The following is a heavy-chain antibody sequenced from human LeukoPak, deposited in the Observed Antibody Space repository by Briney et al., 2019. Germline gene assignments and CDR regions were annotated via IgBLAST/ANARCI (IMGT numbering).Heavy chain of an antibody. Sequence: GGSLRLPCAASGFTFSSYSMNWVRQAPGKGLEWVSYISSSSSTIYYADSVKGRFTISRDNAKNSLYLQMNSLRAEDTAVYYCAREVRGIFGVVTLDYWGQGTLVTVSS. D-gene: IGHD3-3*01. CDR2: ISSSSSTI. CDR3: AREVRGIFGVVTLDY. CDR1: GFTFSSYS. V-gene: IGHV3-48*01. J-gene: IGHJ4*02.